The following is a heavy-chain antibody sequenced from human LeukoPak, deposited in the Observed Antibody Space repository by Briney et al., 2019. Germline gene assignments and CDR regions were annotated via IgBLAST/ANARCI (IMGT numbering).Heavy chain of an antibody. CDR1: GFTFSSYA. J-gene: IGHJ4*02. CDR3: AKGGAIAVVTFDY. V-gene: IGHV3-23*01. Sequence: GGSLRLSCAASGFTFSSYAMSWVRQAPGKGLEWASAISGSGGSTYYADSVKGRFTISRDNSKNTLYLQMNSLRAEDTAVYYCAKGGAIAVVTFDYWGQGTLVTVSS. D-gene: IGHD6-19*01. CDR2: ISGSGGST.